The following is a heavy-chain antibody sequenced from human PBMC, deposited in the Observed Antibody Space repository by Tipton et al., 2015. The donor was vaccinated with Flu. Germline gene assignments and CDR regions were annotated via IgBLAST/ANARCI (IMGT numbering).Heavy chain of an antibody. Sequence: QMQLVQSGAEVKKPGASVKVSCKASGYTFTGYYIHWVRQAPGQGLEWMGWIHPNSGGTNYAQKFQGRVTTTTDTSISTAYMELSRLRSDDTAMYYCAREGIWLGQLLYGMDVWGQGTTVTVSS. CDR3: AREGIWLGQLLYGMDV. D-gene: IGHD3-10*01. CDR1: GYTFTGYY. J-gene: IGHJ6*02. V-gene: IGHV1-2*02. CDR2: IHPNSGGT.